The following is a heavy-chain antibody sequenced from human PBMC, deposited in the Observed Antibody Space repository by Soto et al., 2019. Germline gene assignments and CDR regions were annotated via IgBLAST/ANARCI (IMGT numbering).Heavy chain of an antibody. V-gene: IGHV1-3*01. CDR2: INAGNGNT. D-gene: IGHD2-15*01. J-gene: IGHJ4*02. CDR1: GYTFTNYT. Sequence: ASVKVSCKASGYTFTNYTMHWVRQAPGQRLEWMGWINAGNGNTKYSQKFQGRITITRDTSASTAYMELSSLRSEDTAVYYCARPTPNRYCSGGNCYSYYSHFDFWGQGTLVTVSS. CDR3: ARPTPNRYCSGGNCYSYYSHFDF.